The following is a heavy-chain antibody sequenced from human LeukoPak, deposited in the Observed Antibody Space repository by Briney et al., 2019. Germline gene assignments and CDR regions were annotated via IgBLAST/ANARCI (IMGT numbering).Heavy chain of an antibody. V-gene: IGHV3-30*02. CDR3: AKDSPADFWYDSIGWFDY. D-gene: IGHD3-22*01. CDR2: IRYDGSNK. Sequence: GGSLRLSCAASGFTFSSYGMHWVRQAPGKGLEGVAFIRYDGSNKYYADSVKGRFTISRDNSKNTMYLQMNSLRAEDTALYYCAKDSPADFWYDSIGWFDYSGQGTLVTLSS. J-gene: IGHJ4*02. CDR1: GFTFSSYG.